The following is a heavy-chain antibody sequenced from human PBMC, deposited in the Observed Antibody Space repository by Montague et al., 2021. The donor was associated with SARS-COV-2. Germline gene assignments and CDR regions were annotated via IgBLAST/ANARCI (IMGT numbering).Heavy chain of an antibody. J-gene: IGHJ5*02. Sequence: SETLSLTCSVSGSSLSGYFWSWVRQPPGQRLEWIGYILYNGTATYSPALRSRLTMSVAMSRNQFSLDLRSVTVTDTAYYYCTRGNGWYQPWGRGTLVTVSS. V-gene: IGHV4-59*13. CDR2: ILYNGTA. CDR3: TRGNGWYQP. CDR1: GSSLSGYF. D-gene: IGHD2-8*01.